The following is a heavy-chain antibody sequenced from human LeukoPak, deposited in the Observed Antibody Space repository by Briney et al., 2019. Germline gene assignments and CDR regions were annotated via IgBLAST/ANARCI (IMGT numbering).Heavy chain of an antibody. CDR1: GYTFTSYS. CDR2: ISAYNGNT. V-gene: IGHV1-18*01. D-gene: IGHD3-9*01. CDR3: ARELDYDILTGYPYNADY. Sequence: ASVKVSCKASGYTFTSYSISWVRQAPGQGLEWMGWISAYNGNTNYAQKLQGRVTMTTDTSTSTAYMELRSLRSDDTAVYYCARELDYDILTGYPYNADYWGQGTLVTVSS. J-gene: IGHJ4*02.